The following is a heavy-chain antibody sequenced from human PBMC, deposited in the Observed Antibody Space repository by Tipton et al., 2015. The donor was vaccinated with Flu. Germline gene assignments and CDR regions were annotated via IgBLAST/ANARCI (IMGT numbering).Heavy chain of an antibody. D-gene: IGHD3-3*01. CDR2: IFYSGST. CDR3: GNSLWSGYSDY. Sequence: TLSLTCTDSGGSISSRSYSWGWIRQPPGKGLEWIATIFYSGSTYYNPSLKNRVTISVDTSKNQLSLRLSSVTAADTAVYFCGNSLWSGYSDYWGQGTLVTVSS. V-gene: IGHV4-39*01. CDR1: GGSISSRSYS. J-gene: IGHJ4*02.